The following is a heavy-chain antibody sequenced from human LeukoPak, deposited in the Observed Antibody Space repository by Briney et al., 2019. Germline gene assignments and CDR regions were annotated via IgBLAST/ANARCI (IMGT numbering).Heavy chain of an antibody. CDR1: GFAFSRYN. Sequence: GGSLRLSCAASGFAFSRYNMNWVRQAPGQGLEWVSSISSSGSYIFYADSVKGRFTVSRDNGNNSLYLQMHSLRAEDTAVYYCAREIYVGQVVLRGWFDPWGQGTLVTVSS. D-gene: IGHD3-9*01. V-gene: IGHV3-21*01. CDR3: AREIYVGQVVLRGWFDP. CDR2: ISSSGSYI. J-gene: IGHJ5*02.